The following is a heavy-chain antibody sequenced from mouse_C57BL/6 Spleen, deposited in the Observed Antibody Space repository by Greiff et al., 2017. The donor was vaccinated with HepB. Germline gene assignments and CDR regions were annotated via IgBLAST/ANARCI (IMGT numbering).Heavy chain of an antibody. CDR1: GFNIKDDY. J-gene: IGHJ2*01. CDR2: IDPENGDT. D-gene: IGHD1-1*01. Sequence: VQLQQSGAELVRPGASVKLSCTASGFNIKDDYMHWVKQRPEQGLEWIGWIDPENGDTEYASKFQGKATITADTSSNTAYLQLSSLTSEDTAVYYCTTSDYGSSYGAYWGQGTTLTVSS. CDR3: TTSDYGSSYGAY. V-gene: IGHV14-4*01.